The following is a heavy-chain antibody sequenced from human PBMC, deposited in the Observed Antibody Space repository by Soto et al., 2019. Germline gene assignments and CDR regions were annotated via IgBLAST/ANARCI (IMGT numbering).Heavy chain of an antibody. CDR3: AKDPNTEVWFDP. CDR1: GFTFSSYG. V-gene: IGHV3-30*18. J-gene: IGHJ5*02. CDR2: ISYDGSNK. Sequence: GGSLRLSCAASGFTFSSYGMHWVRQAPGKGLEWVAVISYDGSNKYYADSVKGRFTISRDNSKNTLYLQMNSLRAEDTAVYYCAKDPNTEVWFDPWGQGTLVTVSS.